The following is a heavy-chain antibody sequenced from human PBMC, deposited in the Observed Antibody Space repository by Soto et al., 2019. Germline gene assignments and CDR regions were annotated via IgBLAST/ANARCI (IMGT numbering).Heavy chain of an antibody. Sequence: SETLSLTCTVASASPSSSDICWRWLRQHPWKGLEGFGHIYYSGSTYYNPSLKRRCTISVDTAKNQFSLKLSSVTAADTAVYYCTSARLWGLYCYYRMVLWGQGTPVT. CDR3: TSARLWGLYCYYRMVL. V-gene: IGHV4-30-4*01. CDR2: IYYSGST. J-gene: IGHJ6*02. D-gene: IGHD2-21*01. CDR1: SASPSSSDIC.